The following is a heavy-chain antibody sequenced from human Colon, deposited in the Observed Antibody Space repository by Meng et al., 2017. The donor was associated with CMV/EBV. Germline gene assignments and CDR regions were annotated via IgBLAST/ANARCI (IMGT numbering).Heavy chain of an antibody. V-gene: IGHV2-5*02. J-gene: IGHJ4*02. Sequence: QITLKESGPPLEKPTQTLTLTCTFSGFSFITDKAGVGWIRHPPGKALEWLGFIYWDDDTRYSPSLKTRLTITRDTSKNQVILTMTNMDPADTATYYCVRRSYSGQDNYWGQGALVTVSS. D-gene: IGHD5-12*01. CDR1: GFSFITDKAG. CDR3: VRRSYSGQDNY. CDR2: IYWDDDT.